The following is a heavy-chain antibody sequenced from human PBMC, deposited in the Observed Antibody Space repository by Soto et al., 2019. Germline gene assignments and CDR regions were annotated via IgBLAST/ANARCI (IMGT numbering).Heavy chain of an antibody. CDR3: ARGGVFWSGYQYYFDY. D-gene: IGHD3-3*01. CDR2: ISSSSSTI. J-gene: IGHJ4*02. Sequence: GGSLRLSCAASGFTFSSYSMNWVRQAPGKGLEWVSYISSSSSTIYYADSVKGRFTISRDNAKNSLYLQMNSLRDEDTAVYYCARGGVFWSGYQYYFDYWGQGTLVTVSS. V-gene: IGHV3-48*02. CDR1: GFTFSSYS.